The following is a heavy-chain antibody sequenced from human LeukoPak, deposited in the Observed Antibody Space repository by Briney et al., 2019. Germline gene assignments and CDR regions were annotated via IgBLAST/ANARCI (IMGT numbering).Heavy chain of an antibody. V-gene: IGHV3-7*03. D-gene: IGHD6-19*01. CDR3: TRDNPIYIAVAGKCDY. CDR2: IKQDGSEK. J-gene: IGHJ4*02. Sequence: GGSLRLSCAASGFTFSSYWRSWVRQAAGKGLEWVANIKQDGSEKYYVDSVTRRFTISRDNAKNTLYLKMNSLKTEDTAVYYCTRDNPIYIAVAGKCDYWGQGTLVTVSS. CDR1: GFTFSSYW.